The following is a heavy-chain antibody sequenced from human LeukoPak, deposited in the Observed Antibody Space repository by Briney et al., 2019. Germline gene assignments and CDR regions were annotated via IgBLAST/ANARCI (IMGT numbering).Heavy chain of an antibody. CDR1: GGSISSYY. CDR3: ARGKETMLGSWCDP. V-gene: IGHV4-59*01. J-gene: IGHJ5*02. Sequence: SETLSLTCTVSGGSISSYYWSWIRQPPGKGLEWIGYIYYSGSTNYNPSLKSRVTISVDTSKNQFSLKLSSVTAADTAVYYCARGKETMLGSWCDPWGQGTLVTVSS. D-gene: IGHD3-10*02. CDR2: IYYSGST.